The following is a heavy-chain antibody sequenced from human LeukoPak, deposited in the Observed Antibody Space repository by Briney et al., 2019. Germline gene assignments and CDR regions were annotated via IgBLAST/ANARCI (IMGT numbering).Heavy chain of an antibody. CDR2: MNPNSGNT. D-gene: IGHD5-18*01. V-gene: IGHV1-8*01. J-gene: IGHJ4*02. CDR3: ARGNTAMAPNFDY. CDR1: GYTFTSYD. Sequence: ASVKLSCKASGYTFTSYDINWVRQATGQGLEWMGWMNPNSGNTGYAQKFQGRVTMTRNTSIRTAYMELSSLRSEDTAVYYCARGNTAMAPNFDYWGQGTLVTVSS.